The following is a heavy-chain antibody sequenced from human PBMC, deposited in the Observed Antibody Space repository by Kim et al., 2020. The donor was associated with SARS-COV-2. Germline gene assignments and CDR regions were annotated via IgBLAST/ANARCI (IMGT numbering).Heavy chain of an antibody. CDR3: ARDNPLTAWFDY. D-gene: IGHD5-18*01. J-gene: IGHJ4*02. V-gene: IGHV3-48*01. Sequence: YYGASVKGRVTISRDNAKNSLYLQMKSRRAEDTAVYYCARDNPLTAWFDYWGQGTLVTVSS.